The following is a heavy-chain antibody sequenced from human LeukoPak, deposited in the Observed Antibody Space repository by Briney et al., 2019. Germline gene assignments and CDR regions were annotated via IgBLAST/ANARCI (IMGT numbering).Heavy chain of an antibody. CDR1: GFTFSSYG. Sequence: GGSLSLSCAASGFTFSSYGVSWVRQAPGKGLEWVSAISGSGVSTYYADSVKGRFTISKDNSKNTMYLQMNSLRAEDTAVYYCTKGHCSGGSCYWFDPWGQGTLVTVFS. CDR2: ISGSGVST. J-gene: IGHJ5*02. CDR3: TKGHCSGGSCYWFDP. D-gene: IGHD2-15*01. V-gene: IGHV3-23*01.